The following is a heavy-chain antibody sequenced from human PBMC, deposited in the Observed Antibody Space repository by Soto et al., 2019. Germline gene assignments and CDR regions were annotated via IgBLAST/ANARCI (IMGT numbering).Heavy chain of an antibody. Sequence: EVRLEESGGDVVRPGGALRLSCAAFGFTFDDYGMAWVRQAPGKGLEWVAGINWNGGDTGYAGSVKGRSNISRDNARNSLYLEMNSLTVEDTAVYYCARVGQTMTTVTYTGYMDVWGKGTTVTVSS. CDR3: ARVGQTMTTVTYTGYMDV. J-gene: IGHJ6*03. D-gene: IGHD4-17*01. V-gene: IGHV3-20*04. CDR1: GFTFDDYG. CDR2: INWNGGDT.